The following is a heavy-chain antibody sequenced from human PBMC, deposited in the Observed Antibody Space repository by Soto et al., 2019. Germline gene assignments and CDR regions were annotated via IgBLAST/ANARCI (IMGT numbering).Heavy chain of an antibody. J-gene: IGHJ4*02. D-gene: IGHD5-18*01. CDR3: ARAALHGYDY. CDR1: GFDFSNYC. Sequence: GGSLRLSCAASGFDFSNYCMNLVRQAPGERLEWLSYIASSSSVTYYTDSVKDRFTVSRDDAKNSLYLRMNSLRDEDTAVYYCARAALHGYDYWGQGTLVTVSS. CDR2: IASSSSVT. V-gene: IGHV3-48*02.